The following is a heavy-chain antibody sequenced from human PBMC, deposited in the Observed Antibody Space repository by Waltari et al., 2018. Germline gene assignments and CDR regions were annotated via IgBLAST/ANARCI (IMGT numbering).Heavy chain of an antibody. CDR3: ARTRRITMIVVVIMYYFDY. CDR1: GGSFSGYY. V-gene: IGHV4-34*01. J-gene: IGHJ4*01. Sequence: QVQLQQWGAGLLKPSETLSLTCAVYGGSFSGYYWSWIRQPPGKGLEWIGEINHSGSTNYNPALKSRVTISVDTSKNQFSLKLSSVTAADTAGYYCARTRRITMIVVVIMYYFDYWGQEPWSPSPQ. D-gene: IGHD3-22*01. CDR2: INHSGST.